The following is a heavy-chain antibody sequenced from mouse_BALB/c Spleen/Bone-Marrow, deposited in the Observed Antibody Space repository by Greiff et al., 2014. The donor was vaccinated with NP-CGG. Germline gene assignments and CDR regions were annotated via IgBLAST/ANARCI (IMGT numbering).Heavy chain of an antibody. CDR2: INPSSGYT. J-gene: IGHJ2*01. CDR1: GYTFTSYT. CDR3: ARESLYGSNYY. Sequence: QVHVKQSGAELARPGASVKMSCKASGYTFTSYTMHWVKQRPGQGLEWIGYINPSSGYTNYNQKFKDKATLTADKSSSTAYMQLRSMTSEDAAVYYYARESLYGSNYYWGQGTTLTVSS. V-gene: IGHV1-4*01. D-gene: IGHD1-1*01.